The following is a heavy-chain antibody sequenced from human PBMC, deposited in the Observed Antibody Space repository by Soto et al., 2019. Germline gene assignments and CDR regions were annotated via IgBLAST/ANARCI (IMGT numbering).Heavy chain of an antibody. Sequence: GGSLRLSCAASGFTFSSYAMSWVRQAPGKGLEWVSAISGSGGSTYYADSVKGRFTISRDNAKNTLYLQMNSLRAEDTAVYYCAKERGYCSGGSCYSRYYFDFWGQGTLVTVSS. D-gene: IGHD2-15*01. J-gene: IGHJ4*02. V-gene: IGHV3-23*01. CDR3: AKERGYCSGGSCYSRYYFDF. CDR1: GFTFSSYA. CDR2: ISGSGGST.